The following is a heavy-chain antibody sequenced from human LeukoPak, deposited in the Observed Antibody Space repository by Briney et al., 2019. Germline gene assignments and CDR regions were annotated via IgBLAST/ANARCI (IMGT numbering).Heavy chain of an antibody. CDR1: GFTFSSYG. CDR2: IWYDGSNK. J-gene: IGHJ4*02. V-gene: IGHV3-33*01. Sequence: GGSLRLSCAASGFTFSSYGMYWVRQAPGKGLEWVAVIWYDGSNKYYADSVKGRFTISRDNSENTLYLQMDSLTAEDTAVYYCARDFYYGSGSYSSLGYWGQGTLVTVSS. CDR3: ARDFYYGSGSYSSLGY. D-gene: IGHD3-10*01.